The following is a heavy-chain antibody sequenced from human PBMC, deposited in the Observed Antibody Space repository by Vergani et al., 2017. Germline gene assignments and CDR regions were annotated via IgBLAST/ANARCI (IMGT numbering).Heavy chain of an antibody. Sequence: QVQLVESGGGVVQPGRSLRLSCAASGFTFSSYAMHWVRQAPGKGLEWVAVISYDGSNKYYADSVKGRFTISRDNSKNTLYLQMNSLRAEDTAVYYCAKDRFFKQIFLGRTPFDYWGQGTLVTVSS. D-gene: IGHD3-3*01. V-gene: IGHV3-30-3*01. CDR2: ISYDGSNK. J-gene: IGHJ4*02. CDR1: GFTFSSYA. CDR3: AKDRFFKQIFLGRTPFDY.